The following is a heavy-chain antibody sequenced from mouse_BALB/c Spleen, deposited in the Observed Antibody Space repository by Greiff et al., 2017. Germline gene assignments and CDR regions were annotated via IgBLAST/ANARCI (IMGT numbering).Heavy chain of an antibody. Sequence: QVHVKQSGPGLVAPSQSLSITCTVSGFSLTDYGVSWIRQPPGKGLEWLGVIWGGGSTYYNSALKSRLSISKDNSKSQVFLKMNSLQTDDTAMYYCAKHATMITKDYAMDYWGQGTSVTVSS. CDR1: GFSLTDYG. V-gene: IGHV2-6-5*01. CDR3: AKHATMITKDYAMDY. D-gene: IGHD2-4*01. CDR2: IWGGGST. J-gene: IGHJ4*01.